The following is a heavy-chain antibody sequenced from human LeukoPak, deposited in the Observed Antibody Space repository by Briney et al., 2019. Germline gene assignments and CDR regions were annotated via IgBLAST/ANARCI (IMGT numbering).Heavy chain of an antibody. V-gene: IGHV3-30*02. CDR1: GFTFSSYG. CDR2: IRYNGSDK. J-gene: IGHJ4*02. CDR3: ANLPIRGSGSYYTDY. D-gene: IGHD3-10*01. Sequence: HPGGSLRLSCAASGFTFSSYGMHWVRQAPGKGLEWVAFIRYNGSDKYYADSVNGRFTISRDNSKNTLYLQMNSLRAEDTAAYYCANLPIRGSGSYYTDYWGQGTLVTVSS.